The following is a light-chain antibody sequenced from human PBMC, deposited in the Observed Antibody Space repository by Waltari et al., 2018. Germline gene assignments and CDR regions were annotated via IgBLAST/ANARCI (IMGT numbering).Light chain of an antibody. CDR3: QAWDSTNVL. CDR1: KLGDKY. V-gene: IGLV3-1*01. CDR2: QNT. J-gene: IGLJ2*01. Sequence: SYDLTQPLSVSVSPGQTASITCSADKLGDKYTCWYQQKPGQSPVLGIYQNTKRPSGIPARFSGSNSGNTATLTISGTQAMDEADYYCQAWDSTNVLFGGGTKLTV.